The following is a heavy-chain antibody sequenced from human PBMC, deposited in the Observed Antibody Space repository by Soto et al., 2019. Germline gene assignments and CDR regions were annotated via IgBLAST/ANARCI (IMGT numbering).Heavy chain of an antibody. CDR2: VDWNSGST. Sequence: PGGSLRLSCAASGFTFDDFAMHWVRQATGKGLEWVSGVDWNSGSTAYADSVKGRFTISRDNARNSLYLQMNSLRAEDTALYYCVKGRGSYEVKFGMDVWGQGTTVTVSS. J-gene: IGHJ6*02. CDR1: GFTFDDFA. D-gene: IGHD6-25*01. CDR3: VKGRGSYEVKFGMDV. V-gene: IGHV3-9*01.